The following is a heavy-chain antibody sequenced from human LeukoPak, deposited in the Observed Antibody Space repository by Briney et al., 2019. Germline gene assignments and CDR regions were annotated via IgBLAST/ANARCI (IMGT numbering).Heavy chain of an antibody. CDR1: GGSISSYY. J-gene: IGHJ6*03. D-gene: IGHD2-2*01. V-gene: IGHV4-59*01. Sequence: SETLSLTCTVSGGSISSYYWSWIRQPPGKGLEWIGYIYYSGSTNYNPSLKSRVTISVDTSKNQFSLKLSSVNAAGTAVYYCAREVSCSSTSCDYYYYYMDVWGKGTTVTVSS. CDR2: IYYSGST. CDR3: AREVSCSSTSCDYYYYYMDV.